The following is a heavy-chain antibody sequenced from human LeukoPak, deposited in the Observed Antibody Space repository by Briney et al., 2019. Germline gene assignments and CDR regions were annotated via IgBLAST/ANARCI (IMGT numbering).Heavy chain of an antibody. CDR2: IIPIFGTA. CDR3: ARTPPNSYDSSGFYAPFDH. D-gene: IGHD3-22*01. V-gene: IGHV1-69*05. Sequence: SVKVSCKASGGTFSSYAISWVRQAPGQGLEWMGGIIPIFGTANYAQKFQGRVTMTTDTSTSTAYMELRSLRSDDTAVYYCARTPPNSYDSSGFYAPFDHWGQGTLVTVSS. J-gene: IGHJ5*02. CDR1: GGTFSSYA.